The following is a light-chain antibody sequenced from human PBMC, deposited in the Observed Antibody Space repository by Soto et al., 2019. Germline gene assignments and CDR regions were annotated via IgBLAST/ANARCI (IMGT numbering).Light chain of an antibody. CDR2: GAS. CDR1: QIIGSAY. CDR3: QHYGRSPS. J-gene: IGKJ1*01. V-gene: IGKV3-20*01. Sequence: ETTLTQSPDTLSLSPGEGATLSCRASQIIGSAYLAWYQQKPGQAPRLLIFGASTRATGTPHRFSGSVSGTDFTLTISALESEDVAVYYCQHYGRSPSFGQGTKLEIK.